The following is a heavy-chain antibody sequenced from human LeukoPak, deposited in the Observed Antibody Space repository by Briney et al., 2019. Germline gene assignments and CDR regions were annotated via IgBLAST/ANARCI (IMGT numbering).Heavy chain of an antibody. J-gene: IGHJ4*02. CDR1: GGTFSSYA. CDR2: IIPILGIA. D-gene: IGHD6-19*01. V-gene: IGHV1-69*04. Sequence: SVKVSCKASGGTFSSYAISWVRQAPGQGFEWMGRIIPILGIANYAQKFQGRVTITADKSTSTAYMELSSLRSEDTAVYYCARIVGSGLYYFDYWGQGTLVTVSS. CDR3: ARIVGSGLYYFDY.